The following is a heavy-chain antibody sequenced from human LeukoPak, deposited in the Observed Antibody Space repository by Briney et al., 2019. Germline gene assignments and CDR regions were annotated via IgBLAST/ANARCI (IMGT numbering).Heavy chain of an antibody. CDR3: ATIYDFWSGLGNYFDY. D-gene: IGHD3-3*01. V-gene: IGHV1-2*02. J-gene: IGHJ4*02. CDR1: GYTFTGYY. Sequence: GASVKVSCKASGYTFTGYYMHWVRQAPGQGLEWMGWINPNSGGTNYAQKFQGRVTMTEDTSTDTAYMELSSLRSEDTAVYYCATIYDFWSGLGNYFDYWGQGTLVTVSS. CDR2: INPNSGGT.